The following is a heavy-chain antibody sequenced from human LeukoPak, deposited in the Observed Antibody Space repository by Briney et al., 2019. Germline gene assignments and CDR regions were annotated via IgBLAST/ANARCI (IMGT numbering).Heavy chain of an antibody. Sequence: ASVKVSCKVSGYTLTELSMHWVRQAPGKGLEWMGGFDPEDGETIYAQKFQGRVTMTEDTSTDTAYMELSSLRSEDTAVYYCATRLGSSTEYDAFDIWGQGTMVTVSS. D-gene: IGHD2-2*01. CDR2: FDPEDGET. J-gene: IGHJ3*02. CDR3: ATRLGSSTEYDAFDI. V-gene: IGHV1-24*01. CDR1: GYTLTELS.